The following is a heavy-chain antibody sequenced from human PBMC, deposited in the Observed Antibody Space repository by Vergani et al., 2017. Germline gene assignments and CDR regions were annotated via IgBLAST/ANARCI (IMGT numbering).Heavy chain of an antibody. Sequence: QVQLQESGPGLVKPSETLSLTCTVSNYSIGRGYFWGWIRRPPGKGLEWIASFHHTGMTYNNPSLKSRVTISVDTSKNLISLKLNTVTAADTALYYCARHGGSGIFYHLFDSWGQGTLVTVSS. V-gene: IGHV4-38-2*02. CDR2: FHHTGMT. D-gene: IGHD3-10*01. CDR3: ARHGGSGIFYHLFDS. J-gene: IGHJ4*02. CDR1: NYSIGRGYF.